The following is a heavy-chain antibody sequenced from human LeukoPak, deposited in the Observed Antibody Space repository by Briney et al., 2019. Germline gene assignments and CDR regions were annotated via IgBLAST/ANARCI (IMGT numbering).Heavy chain of an antibody. Sequence: GGSLRLSCAASGFTFSSYWMSWVRQAPGKGLEWVANIKQDGSEKYYVDSVKGRFTISRDNAKNSLYLQMNNLRAEDTAVYYCARLWFGENIDYWGQGTLVTVSS. CDR3: ARLWFGENIDY. CDR2: IKQDGSEK. V-gene: IGHV3-7*01. CDR1: GFTFSSYW. J-gene: IGHJ4*02. D-gene: IGHD3-10*01.